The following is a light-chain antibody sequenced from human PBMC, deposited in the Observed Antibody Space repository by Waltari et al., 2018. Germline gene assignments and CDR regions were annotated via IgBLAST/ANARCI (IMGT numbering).Light chain of an antibody. V-gene: IGLV2-14*01. CDR3: SLYTSSGVV. CDR2: DVY. J-gene: IGLJ2*01. CDR1: GSDVGGYEY. Sequence: QSALTQPASVSGSPGQAIIISCTGTGSDVGGYEYVSWYQQYPGKAPRLIIYDVYNRPSGVSNRFSGSKSDNTASLTISGLQAEDESVYYCSLYTSSGVVFGGGTKLTVL.